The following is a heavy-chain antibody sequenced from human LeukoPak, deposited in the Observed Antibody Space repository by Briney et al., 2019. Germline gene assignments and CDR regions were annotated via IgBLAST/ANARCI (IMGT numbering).Heavy chain of an antibody. V-gene: IGHV3-73*01. Sequence: GGSLRLSCAASGFTFSGSAMHWVRQASGKGMEWVGRIRRKANSYATAYAASVKGTFTISRDDSKNTAYLQMNSLKTEDTAVYYCTRHGTYYYDSRGPYWGQGTLVTVSS. CDR2: IRRKANSYAT. D-gene: IGHD3-22*01. J-gene: IGHJ4*02. CDR3: TRHGTYYYDSRGPY. CDR1: GFTFSGSA.